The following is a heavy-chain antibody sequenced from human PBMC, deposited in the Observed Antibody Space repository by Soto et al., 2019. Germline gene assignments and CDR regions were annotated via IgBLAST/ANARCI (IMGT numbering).Heavy chain of an antibody. D-gene: IGHD3-22*01. J-gene: IGHJ6*02. Sequence: QVQLVQSGAEVKKPGSSVKVSCKASGGTFSSYAISWVRQAPGQGLEWMGGIIPIFGTANYAQKFQGRVMITADESTSTAYMELSSLRSEDTAVYYCARGKAVPTPPDSSGYSLRYYGMDVWGQGTTVTVSS. CDR2: IIPIFGTA. V-gene: IGHV1-69*12. CDR3: ARGKAVPTPPDSSGYSLRYYGMDV. CDR1: GGTFSSYA.